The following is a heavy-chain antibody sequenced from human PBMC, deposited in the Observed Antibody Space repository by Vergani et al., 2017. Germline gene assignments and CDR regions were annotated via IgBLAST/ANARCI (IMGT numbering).Heavy chain of an antibody. CDR2: ISYDGSNK. Sequence: QVQLVESGGGVVQPGRSLRLACAASGFTFSSYGMHWVRQAPGKGLEWVAVISYDGSNKYYADSVKGRFTISRDNTKNTRYLQMNSLRAEDTAVYYCAKGLTYGTRSYPDYWGQGTLVTVSS. CDR3: AKGLTYGTRSYPDY. V-gene: IGHV3-30*18. D-gene: IGHD4-23*01. CDR1: GFTFSSYG. J-gene: IGHJ4*02.